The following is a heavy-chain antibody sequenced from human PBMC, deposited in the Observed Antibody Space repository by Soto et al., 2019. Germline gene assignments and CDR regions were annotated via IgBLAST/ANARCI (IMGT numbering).Heavy chain of an antibody. CDR2: IYSNGDT. CDR3: ARRGRSSSCYYYYPLDV. Sequence: SETLSLTCSVSGGSMNNGGYYWSWIRQLPGKGLEWIGYIYSNGDTYYNPSLKSRLTISVDTSKNQFSLNLTSVTAADTAVYYCARRGRSSSCYYYYPLDVWGQGTTVTVSS. D-gene: IGHD6-6*01. J-gene: IGHJ6*02. V-gene: IGHV4-31*03. CDR1: GGSMNNGGYY.